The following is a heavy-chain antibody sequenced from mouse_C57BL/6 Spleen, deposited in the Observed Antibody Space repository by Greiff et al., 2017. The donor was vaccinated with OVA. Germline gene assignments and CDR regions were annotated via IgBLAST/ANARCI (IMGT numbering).Heavy chain of an antibody. Sequence: QVQLQQPGAELVKPGASVKLSCKASGYTFTSYWMHWVKQRPGRGLEWIGRIDPYSGGTRYNEKFKSKATLTVDKPSSTAYMQLSSLTSEDSAVYYCARWGLWYDYWGQGTTLTVSS. D-gene: IGHD2-1*01. CDR2: IDPYSGGT. CDR3: ARWGLWYDY. J-gene: IGHJ2*01. V-gene: IGHV1-72*01. CDR1: GYTFTSYW.